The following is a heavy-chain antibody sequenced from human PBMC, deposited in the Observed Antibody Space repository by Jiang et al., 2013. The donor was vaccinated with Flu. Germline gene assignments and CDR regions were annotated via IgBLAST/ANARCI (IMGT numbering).Heavy chain of an antibody. CDR1: GYTFTGYY. D-gene: IGHD5-12*01. J-gene: IGHJ4*02. V-gene: IGHV1-2*04. CDR3: ARESSGTMSGYMLFYFDY. CDR2: INPNSGGT. Sequence: SVKVSCKASGYTFTGYYMHWVRQAPGQGLEWMGWINPNSGGTNYAQKFQGWVTMTRDTSISTAYMELSRLRSDDTAVYYCARESSGTMSGYMLFYFDYWGQGTLVTVSS.